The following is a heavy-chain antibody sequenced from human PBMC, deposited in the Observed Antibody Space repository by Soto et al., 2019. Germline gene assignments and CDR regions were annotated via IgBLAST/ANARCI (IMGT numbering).Heavy chain of an antibody. Sequence: QVQLVQSGAEVKKPGASVKISCKASGYTFTSYYMHWVRQAPGQGLEWMGIINPSGGSTSYPQKSQXXVTMTSDTSTSTVYMELSSPRSEDTAVYYCAREDGYNYLNYWGQGTLVTVSS. D-gene: IGHD5-12*01. V-gene: IGHV1-46*01. CDR1: GYTFTSYY. J-gene: IGHJ4*02. CDR3: AREDGYNYLNY. CDR2: INPSGGST.